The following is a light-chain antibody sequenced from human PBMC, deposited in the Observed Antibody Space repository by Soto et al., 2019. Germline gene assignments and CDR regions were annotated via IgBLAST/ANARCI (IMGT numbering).Light chain of an antibody. J-gene: IGKJ4*01. V-gene: IGKV1-33*01. CDR3: QQYESLPIT. CDR1: HDITNF. Sequence: DIQMTQSPSSLSASAGDRVTITCQATHDITNFLNLYQQKPGKAPKLLINDASNLETGVPSRFSGSGSGTYFTFTISSLQPEDIATYYCQQYESLPITFGGGTKVEIK. CDR2: DAS.